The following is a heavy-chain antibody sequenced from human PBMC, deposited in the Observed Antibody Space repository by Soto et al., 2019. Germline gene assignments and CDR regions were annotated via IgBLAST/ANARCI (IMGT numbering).Heavy chain of an antibody. D-gene: IGHD1-26*01. CDR2: VPGDGSRA. CDR1: GFSFSSYF. J-gene: IGHJ6*02. Sequence: EVQLVESGGGSVQPGGSLRLSCAASGFSFSSYFMAWVRQAPGEGLVSVSHVPGDGSRASYADSVRGRFTISRDNAKNTLYLQMDSLRDEDTAIYYCARENWYSLDVWGQGTTVTVPS. V-gene: IGHV3-74*01. CDR3: ARENWYSLDV.